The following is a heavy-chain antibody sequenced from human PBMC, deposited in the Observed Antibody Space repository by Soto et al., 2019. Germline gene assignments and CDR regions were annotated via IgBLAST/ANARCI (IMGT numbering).Heavy chain of an antibody. D-gene: IGHD4-17*01. CDR3: ARTRSTTVVMDV. V-gene: IGHV2-70*01. J-gene: IGHJ6*02. Sequence: SGPTLVSPRQTFTLTCTFSGFSLSTSGRCVSWIRQPPGKALEWLALIDWDDDKYSITFLKPRLTISKDTSKTQVVLTMTNMDPVDTGTYYCARTRSTTVVMDVWGQGTTVIVSS. CDR2: IDWDDDK. CDR1: GFSLSTSGRC.